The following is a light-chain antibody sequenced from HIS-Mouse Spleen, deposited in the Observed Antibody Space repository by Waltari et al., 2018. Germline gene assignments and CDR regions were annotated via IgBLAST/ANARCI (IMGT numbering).Light chain of an antibody. CDR1: SSDVGSYNL. J-gene: IGLJ2*01. Sequence: QSALTQPASVSGSPGQSITISCTGTSSDVGSYNLVPWYQQHPGKAPKLMIYEGSKRPSGVSNRFSGSKSGNTASLTISGLQAEDEADYYCCSYAGSSTHVVFGGGTQLTVL. CDR2: EGS. CDR3: CSYAGSSTHVV. V-gene: IGLV2-23*01.